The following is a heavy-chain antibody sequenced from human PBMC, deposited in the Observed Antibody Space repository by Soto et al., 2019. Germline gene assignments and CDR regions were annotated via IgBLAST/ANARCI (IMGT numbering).Heavy chain of an antibody. CDR2: ISAYNGNT. D-gene: IGHD6-25*01. CDR1: GYTFASYG. J-gene: IGHJ4*02. V-gene: IGHV1-18*01. Sequence: QVQLVLSGAEVKKPGASVKVSCKASGYTFASYGISWVRQAPGQGLEWMGWISAYNGNTNDSQKLQGRVTMTTDTATSRAYMELRSLRSDDRAGYYSARGSGLTGGYWGQGTLVTVSS. CDR3: ARGSGLTGGY.